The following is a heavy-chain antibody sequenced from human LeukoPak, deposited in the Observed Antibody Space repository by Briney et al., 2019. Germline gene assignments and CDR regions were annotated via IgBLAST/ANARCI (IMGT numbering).Heavy chain of an antibody. CDR3: VREIFGLDY. Sequence: GGSLRLSCAASGFTFSSYWMNWVRQAPGKGLEWVANVNRDGSKKYYVDSVKGRLTISRDNAKNSLYLQMSSLRAEDAAVYYCVREIFGLDYWGQGTLVTVSS. CDR2: VNRDGSKK. V-gene: IGHV3-7*01. D-gene: IGHD3-10*01. J-gene: IGHJ4*02. CDR1: GFTFSSYW.